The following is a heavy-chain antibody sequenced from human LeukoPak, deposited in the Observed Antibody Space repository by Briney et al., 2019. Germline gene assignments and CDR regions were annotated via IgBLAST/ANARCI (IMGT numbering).Heavy chain of an antibody. Sequence: PSETLSLTCAVYGQSFSIYYWTWLRQPPGKGREWIGEINHNGRTNYNPSLESPVTISEDMSKNQISLKLSSVTAADTAVYYCAGGQWPHPIDYWGQGTLVTVSS. CDR2: INHNGRT. D-gene: IGHD6-19*01. J-gene: IGHJ4*02. V-gene: IGHV4-34*01. CDR3: AGGQWPHPIDY. CDR1: GQSFSIYY.